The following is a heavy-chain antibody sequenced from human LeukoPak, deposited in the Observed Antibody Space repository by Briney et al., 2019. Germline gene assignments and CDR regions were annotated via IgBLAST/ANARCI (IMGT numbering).Heavy chain of an antibody. V-gene: IGHV4-4*07. CDR1: GGSISYYF. CDR2: INISGST. Sequence: NPSETLSLTCTVSGGSISYYFWSWIRQPAGKGLEWIGRINISGSTNYNPSLKSRVTMSIDTSKNQFSLNLSSVTAADTAVYYCARDGGYGGYVTGRGPYFDYWGQGTLVTVSS. D-gene: IGHD5-12*01. J-gene: IGHJ4*02. CDR3: ARDGGYGGYVTGRGPYFDY.